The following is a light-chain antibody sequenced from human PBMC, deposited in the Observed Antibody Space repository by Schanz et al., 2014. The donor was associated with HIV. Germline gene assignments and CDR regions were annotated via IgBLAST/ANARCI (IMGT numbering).Light chain of an antibody. J-gene: IGLJ2*01. CDR1: SSNIGSNF. CDR3: ATWDSTLSAVV. V-gene: IGLV1-47*01. Sequence: QSVLTQPPSASGTPGQRVTISCSGSSSNIGSNFGYWYQQLPGTAPKLLIYRNNRRPSGVPDRFSGSKTGTSATLAIVGLQTGDEADYYCATWDSTLSAVVFGGGTKLTVL. CDR2: RNN.